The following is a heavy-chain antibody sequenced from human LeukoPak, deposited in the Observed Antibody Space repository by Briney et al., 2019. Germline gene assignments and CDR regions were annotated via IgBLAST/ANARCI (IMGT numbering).Heavy chain of an antibody. CDR2: INPSGGST. V-gene: IGHV1-46*01. J-gene: IGHJ6*02. D-gene: IGHD4-11*01. Sequence: ASVKVSCKASGYTFTSYYMHWVRQAPGQGLERMGIINPSGGSTSYAQKFQGRVTMTRDTSTSTVYMELSSLRSEDTAVYYCARESRGPYNYYYYGMDVWGQGTTVTVSS. CDR1: GYTFTSYY. CDR3: ARESRGPYNYYYYGMDV.